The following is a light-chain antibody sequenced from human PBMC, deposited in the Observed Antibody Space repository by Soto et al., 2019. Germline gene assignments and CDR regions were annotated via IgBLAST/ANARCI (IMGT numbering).Light chain of an antibody. J-gene: IGKJ2*01. CDR2: GAS. CDR1: QSVSDN. Sequence: ELVMTQSPATLSVSPGERVTLSCRARQSVSDNLAWYQQKPGQAPRLLIYGASTRATGIPARFSGSGSGTQFTLTISSLQSEDFALYYCQQSNNWPYTFGQGTKLEIK. CDR3: QQSNNWPYT. V-gene: IGKV3-15*01.